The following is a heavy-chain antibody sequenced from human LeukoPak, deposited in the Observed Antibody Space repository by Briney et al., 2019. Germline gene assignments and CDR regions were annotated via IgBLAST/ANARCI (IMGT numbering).Heavy chain of an antibody. J-gene: IGHJ3*02. D-gene: IGHD3-22*01. CDR1: GDSMSNYY. V-gene: IGHV4-4*07. CDR2: IYTSGTT. CDR3: ARGMTFYYDSRGYYGALDI. Sequence: AEILSLICTVSGDSMSNYYWSWIRQPAGKGLEWIGRIYTSGTTAYNPSLKSRVTMSMDKSKDQFSLKVTSVAAADTAIYYCARGMTFYYDSRGYYGALDIWGQGTMVTVSS.